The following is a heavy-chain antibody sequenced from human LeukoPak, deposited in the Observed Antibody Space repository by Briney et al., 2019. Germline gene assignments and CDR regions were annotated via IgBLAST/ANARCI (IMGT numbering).Heavy chain of an antibody. CDR2: ISGDGGST. V-gene: IGHV3-43*02. J-gene: IGHJ4*02. D-gene: IGHD3-22*01. CDR1: GFTFDDYA. Sequence: GGSLRLSCAASGFTFDDYAMHWVRQAPGKGLEWVSLISGDGGSTYYADSVKGRFTISRDNSKNSLYLQMNSLRTEDTALYYCAKAGLANYYDSSGYSYWGQGTLVTVSS. CDR3: AKAGLANYYDSSGYSY.